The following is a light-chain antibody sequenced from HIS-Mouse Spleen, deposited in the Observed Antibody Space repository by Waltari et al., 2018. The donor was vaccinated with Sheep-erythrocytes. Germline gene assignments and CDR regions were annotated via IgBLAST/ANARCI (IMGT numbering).Light chain of an antibody. Sequence: QSVLTQPPSVSAAPGQKVTISCSGSSSNIGNNYVSWYQQLPGTAPKHLIYDKNKRPAGRPNRVSGSKSGTSATLGITGLQTGDEAEYYCGTWDSSLSAGRVFGGGTKLTVL. CDR1: SSNIGNNY. CDR2: DKN. J-gene: IGLJ3*02. CDR3: GTWDSSLSAGRV. V-gene: IGLV1-51*01.